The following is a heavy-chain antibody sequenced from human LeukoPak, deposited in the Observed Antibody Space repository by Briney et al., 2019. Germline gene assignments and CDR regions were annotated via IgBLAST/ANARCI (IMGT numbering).Heavy chain of an antibody. Sequence: SSETLSLTCTVSGGPISSYYWNWIRQPPGKGLEWIGYIYYSGSTNYNPSLKSRVTISVDRSKNQFSLKLSSVTAADTAVYYCARSRGVLDYFHHWGQGTLVTVSS. CDR3: ARSRGVLDYFHH. CDR1: GGPISSYY. V-gene: IGHV4-59*01. CDR2: IYYSGST. D-gene: IGHD3-3*01. J-gene: IGHJ1*01.